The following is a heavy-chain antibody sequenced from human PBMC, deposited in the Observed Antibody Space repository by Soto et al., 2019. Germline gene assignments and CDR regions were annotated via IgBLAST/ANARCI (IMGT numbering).Heavy chain of an antibody. J-gene: IGHJ5*02. D-gene: IGHD4-4*01. CDR3: ARKHSLDYIRWGLDP. Sequence: ASVKVCCKASGYPVSDNQIHWLRRAPGQGLEWMGRINPKSDDTNYAQKFQGRVTMTRDTSIDTAYLELTGLTSDDTATYYCARKHSLDYIRWGLDPWGQGTLVTVSS. CDR1: GYPVSDNQ. V-gene: IGHV1-2*02. CDR2: INPKSDDT.